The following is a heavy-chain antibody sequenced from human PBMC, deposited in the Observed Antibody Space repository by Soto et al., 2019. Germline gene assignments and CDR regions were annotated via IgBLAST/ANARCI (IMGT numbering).Heavy chain of an antibody. CDR1: GYTFTAYY. V-gene: IGHV1-2*02. D-gene: IGHD3-10*02. J-gene: IGHJ6*02. CDR2: INPKFGDT. CDR3: TRNRDYYYGRGRGNGHGV. Sequence: QVQLVQSGAEVKEPGDSVRVSCEASGYTFTAYYIHWVRQAPGQGLEWMGWINPKFGDTTYAQDFQGRVSMTRDMSISTVYMELSRLTSDDTAIYYCTRNRDYYYGRGRGNGHGVWGQGNTVTVFS.